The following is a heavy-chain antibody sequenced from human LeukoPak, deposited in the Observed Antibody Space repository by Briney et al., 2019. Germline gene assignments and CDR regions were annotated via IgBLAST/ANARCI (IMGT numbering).Heavy chain of an antibody. D-gene: IGHD6-13*01. J-gene: IGHJ4*02. CDR3: ATRPAGSTWYGVFDY. Sequence: SETLSLTCTDSGGSINSHYWSWIRQPPGKGLEWIGYVFNGGSTNYNPSLKSRVTMSVDTSRDQFSLRLTSVTAADTAIYYCATRPAGSTWYGVFDYWSQGTLVTVSS. CDR2: VFNGGST. CDR1: GGSINSHY. V-gene: IGHV4-59*11.